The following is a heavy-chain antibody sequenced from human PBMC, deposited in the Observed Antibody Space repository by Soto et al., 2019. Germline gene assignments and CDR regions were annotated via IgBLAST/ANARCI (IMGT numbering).Heavy chain of an antibody. CDR1: VCSINIYG. CDR2: VYSSGTT. D-gene: IGHD3-10*01. Sequence: SETLCLTWRVSVCSINIYGWSWIRQPAGKGLEWIGRVYSSGTTDYNPSLNSRATMSVETSKNQFSLKLSSVTAADTAVYYCARDIGSYAYGEGYWGQGIQVTVSS. V-gene: IGHV4-4*07. J-gene: IGHJ4*02. CDR3: ARDIGSYAYGEGY.